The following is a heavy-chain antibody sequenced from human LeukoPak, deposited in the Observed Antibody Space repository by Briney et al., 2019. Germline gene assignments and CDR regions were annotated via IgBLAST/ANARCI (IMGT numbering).Heavy chain of an antibody. CDR3: AKGEAAAGTRRLDY. CDR1: GFSFSRSS. Sequence: GGSLRLSCAASGFSFSRSSMSWVRQAPGKGLEWVASITASSTYIYYAGSVKGRFTISRDNAEKSVYLQMNSLRAEDTALYYCAKGEAAAGTRRLDYWGQGTRVTVSS. J-gene: IGHJ4*02. D-gene: IGHD6-13*01. V-gene: IGHV3-21*04. CDR2: ITASSTYI.